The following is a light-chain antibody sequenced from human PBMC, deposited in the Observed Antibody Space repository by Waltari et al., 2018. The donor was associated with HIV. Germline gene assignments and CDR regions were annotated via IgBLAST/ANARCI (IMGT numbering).Light chain of an antibody. J-gene: IGLJ3*02. CDR2: SNN. V-gene: IGLV1-44*01. CDR3: TTWDDSLNVLV. Sequence: QSVLTQPPSASGTPGQPVTISCSGSRSNIGSNTVNWYQHLPGTAPKLLIYSNNVRPSGVPDRFSGFKSGTSASLAISGLQSQDEADYYCTTWDDSLNVLVFGGGTEVTVL. CDR1: RSNIGSNT.